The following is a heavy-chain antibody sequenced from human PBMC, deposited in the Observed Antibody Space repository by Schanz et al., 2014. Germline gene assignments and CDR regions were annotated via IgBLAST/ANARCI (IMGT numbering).Heavy chain of an antibody. Sequence: QVQWVQSGADVKKPGTAVKVSCKASEYTFTRHYMHWGRQAPGQGLEWMGIIHSTGGTTSHAQKFQGRGTMTRDASTSTVYMELSSLRSEDTAVYYCASALTTWGGMDVWGQGTTVTVSS. CDR3: ASALTTWGGMDV. J-gene: IGHJ6*02. D-gene: IGHD4-4*01. V-gene: IGHV1-46*01. CDR2: IHSTGGTT. CDR1: EYTFTRHY.